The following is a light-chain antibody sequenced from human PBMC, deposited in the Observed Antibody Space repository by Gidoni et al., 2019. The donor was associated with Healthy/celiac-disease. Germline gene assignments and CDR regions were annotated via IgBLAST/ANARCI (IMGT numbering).Light chain of an antibody. CDR1: QGISSY. CDR3: QQLNSDPYT. Sequence: PSVLSASVEERGTITCRASQGISSYLAWYQQKPGKAPKLLIYAASTLQSGVPSRFSGSGSGTEFTLTISSLQPEDFATYYCQQLNSDPYTFGQGTKLEIK. V-gene: IGKV1-9*01. J-gene: IGKJ2*01. CDR2: AAS.